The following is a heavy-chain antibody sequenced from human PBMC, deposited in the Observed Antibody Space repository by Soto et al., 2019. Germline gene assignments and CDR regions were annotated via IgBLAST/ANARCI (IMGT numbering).Heavy chain of an antibody. D-gene: IGHD3-3*01. CDR2: INHSGST. V-gene: IGHV4-34*01. J-gene: IGHJ5*02. CDR1: GGSFSGYY. CDR3: ARMVGDFWSGYYTPKYNWFDP. Sequence: KPSETLSLTCAVYGGSFSGYYWSWIRQPPGKGLEWIGEINHSGSTNYNPSLKSRVTISVDTSKNQFSLKLSSVTAADTAVYYCARMVGDFWSGYYTPKYNWFDPWGQGTLVTVSS.